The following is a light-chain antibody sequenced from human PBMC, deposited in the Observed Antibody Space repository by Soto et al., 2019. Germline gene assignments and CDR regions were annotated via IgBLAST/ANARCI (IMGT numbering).Light chain of an antibody. J-gene: IGKJ2*01. CDR2: DAS. V-gene: IGKV1-5*01. CDR3: QQYSSYPYT. Sequence: DIQMTQSPSTLSASVGDTVTITCRASQSISSWLAWYQQKPGKAPKLLIYDASSLDSGVPSRLSGSVAGPEFTLTISSLQRDDFATYYRQQYSSYPYTFGQGTKLEIK. CDR1: QSISSW.